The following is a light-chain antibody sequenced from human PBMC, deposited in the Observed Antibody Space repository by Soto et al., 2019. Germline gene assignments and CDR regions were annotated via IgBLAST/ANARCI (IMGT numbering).Light chain of an antibody. J-gene: IGLJ2*01. Sequence: QSVLTQPASVSGSPGQSITISCTGTSSDVGGYNYVSWYQQHPGKAPKFMIYDVDTRPSGVSNRFSGSKSGNTASLTISGLQADDEADYYCSSYSSSSTLSVIFGGGTKVTVL. CDR1: SSDVGGYNY. CDR2: DVD. V-gene: IGLV2-14*01. CDR3: SSYSSSSTLSVI.